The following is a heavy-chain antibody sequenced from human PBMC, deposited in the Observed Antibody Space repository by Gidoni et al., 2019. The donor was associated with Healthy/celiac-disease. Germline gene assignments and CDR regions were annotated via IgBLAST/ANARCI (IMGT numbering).Heavy chain of an antibody. Sequence: QVQLQESGPGLVKPSETLSLTCTVSGYSISSGYYWGWIRQPPGKGLEWIGSIYHSGSTYYNPSLKSRVTISVDTSKNQFSLKLSSVTAADTAVYYCARDGDDFWSGYPGYAFDIWGQGTMVTVSS. CDR1: GYSISSGYY. V-gene: IGHV4-38-2*02. CDR3: ARDGDDFWSGYPGYAFDI. J-gene: IGHJ3*02. D-gene: IGHD3-3*01. CDR2: IYHSGST.